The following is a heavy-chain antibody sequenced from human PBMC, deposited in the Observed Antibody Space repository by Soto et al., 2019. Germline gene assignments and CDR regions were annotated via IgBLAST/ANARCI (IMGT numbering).Heavy chain of an antibody. CDR1: GGSISSGGYS. CDR3: ARGNYYVSRGSNWFDP. CDR2: IYHSGST. Sequence: SETLSLTCAVYGGSISSGGYSWSWIRQPPGKGLERIGYIYHSGSTYYNPSLKSRVTISVDRSKNQFSLKLSSVTAADTAVYYCARGNYYVSRGSNWFDPSCQGTLVTVSS. J-gene: IGHJ5*02. V-gene: IGHV4-30-2*01. D-gene: IGHD3-22*01.